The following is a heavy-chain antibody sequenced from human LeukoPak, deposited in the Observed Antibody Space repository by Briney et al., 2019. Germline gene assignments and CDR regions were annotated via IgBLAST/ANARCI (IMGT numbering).Heavy chain of an antibody. CDR2: KKQDGSEK. J-gene: IGHJ3*02. Sequence: GGSLRLSCAASGFTFNYYWMSWVRQPPGKGLEWVANKKQDGSEKRYVDSMKGRFTISRDNANNSLYLHMNSLRVEDTAIYYCARNQKGASDAFDIWGLGTMVTVSS. CDR1: GFTFNYYW. CDR3: ARNQKGASDAFDI. V-gene: IGHV3-7*01.